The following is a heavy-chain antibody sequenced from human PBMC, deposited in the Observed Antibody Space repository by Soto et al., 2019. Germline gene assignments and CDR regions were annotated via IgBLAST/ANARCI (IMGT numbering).Heavy chain of an antibody. V-gene: IGHV3-30*03. J-gene: IGHJ4*02. D-gene: IGHD3-10*01. Sequence: QVQLVESGGGVVQPGRSLRLSCAASGFTVSSYGMHWVRHAPGKGLEWVAVISRDGGTQYYADSVEGRFTISKDNSRNTLFLEMNSLRGDDMAVYYCTGEVASGYWGQGTLVTVSS. CDR3: TGEVASGY. CDR1: GFTVSSYG. CDR2: ISRDGGTQ.